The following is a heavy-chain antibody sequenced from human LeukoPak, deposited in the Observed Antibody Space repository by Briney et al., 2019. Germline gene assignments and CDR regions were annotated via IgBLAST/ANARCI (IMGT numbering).Heavy chain of an antibody. J-gene: IGHJ1*01. CDR3: AAYDSSGYASKYFQH. Sequence: GGSLRLSCAASGFTFSTYWMHWVRQAPGKGLVWVSRINGDGSSTNYADSVKGRSTISRDNPKNTLYLQINSLRAEDTAVYYCAAYDSSGYASKYFQHWGQGTLVTVSS. CDR1: GFTFSTYW. V-gene: IGHV3-74*01. CDR2: INGDGSST. D-gene: IGHD3-22*01.